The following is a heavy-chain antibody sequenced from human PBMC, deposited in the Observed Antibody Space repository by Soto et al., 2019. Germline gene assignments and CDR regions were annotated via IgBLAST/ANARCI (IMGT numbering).Heavy chain of an antibody. V-gene: IGHV1-18*01. CDR1: GYTFTSYG. CDR3: ERDGPSHGYSGYDLSVEYYYYGMDV. J-gene: IGHJ6*02. Sequence: QVQLVQSGAEVKKPGASVKVSCKASGYTFTSYGISWVRQAPGQGLEWMGWISAYNGNTIYAQKLQGRVTMTTDTSTSTAYMELRSLRYDDTAVYYCERDGPSHGYSGYDLSVEYYYYGMDVWGQGTTVTVSS. CDR2: ISAYNGNT. D-gene: IGHD5-12*01.